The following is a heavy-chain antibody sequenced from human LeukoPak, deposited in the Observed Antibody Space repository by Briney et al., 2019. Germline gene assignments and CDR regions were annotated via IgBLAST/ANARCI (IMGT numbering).Heavy chain of an antibody. D-gene: IGHD3-10*01. V-gene: IGHV3-74*01. CDR1: GFIFSRYW. CDR2: INNDGSIT. J-gene: IGHJ4*02. CDR3: ARGPSVLGAIDN. Sequence: GGFLRLSCAASGFIFSRYWMHWVRQAPGKELVWVSRINNDGSITNSAGSVKGRFTISRDNAKDMLYLQMDSLRVEDTAIYYCARGPSVLGAIDNWGQGTLVAVSS.